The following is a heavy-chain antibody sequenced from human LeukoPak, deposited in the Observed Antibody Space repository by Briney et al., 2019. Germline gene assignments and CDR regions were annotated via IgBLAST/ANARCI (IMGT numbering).Heavy chain of an antibody. Sequence: PSETLSLTCTVSGGSISSYYWSWVRQPPGEGLEWIGYIYYSGSTNSNPSLKSRVTISVDTSKNQFSLKLSSVTAADTAVYYCARGIVGATTALYYYYYMYVWGKGTTVTVSS. J-gene: IGHJ6*03. D-gene: IGHD1-26*01. CDR3: ARGIVGATTALYYYYYMYV. V-gene: IGHV4-59*01. CDR2: IYYSGST. CDR1: GGSISSYY.